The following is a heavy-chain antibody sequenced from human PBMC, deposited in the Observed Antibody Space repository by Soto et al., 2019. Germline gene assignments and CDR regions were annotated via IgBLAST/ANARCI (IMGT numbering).Heavy chain of an antibody. CDR1: GFTFSNTW. J-gene: IGHJ4*02. Sequence: ELQLVESGGGFVKPGGSLRVSCVASGFTFSNTWMNWVRQAPGKGLEWVGHINSKTDGGTTDYATPVKGRFTISRDDSKNTLYLQMNSLKTEDTAVYYCTTQLVIFDGYTHLGYWGQGTLVTVSS. V-gene: IGHV3-15*07. D-gene: IGHD5-12*01. CDR2: INSKTDGGTT. CDR3: TTQLVIFDGYTHLGY.